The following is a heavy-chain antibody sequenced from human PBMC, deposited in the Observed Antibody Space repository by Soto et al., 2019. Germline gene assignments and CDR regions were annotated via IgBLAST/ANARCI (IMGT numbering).Heavy chain of an antibody. CDR3: AKLVSQFTVTTLPFDY. D-gene: IGHD4-17*01. V-gene: IGHV1-24*01. Sequence: ASVKVSCKVSGYTLTDFSMHWVRQAPGKGLEWMGGFDPEDGETIYAQKFQGRVTMTEDTSTDTAYMELSSLRSEDTAVYYCAKLVSQFTVTTLPFDYWGQGTLVTVSS. CDR2: FDPEDGET. CDR1: GYTLTDFS. J-gene: IGHJ4*02.